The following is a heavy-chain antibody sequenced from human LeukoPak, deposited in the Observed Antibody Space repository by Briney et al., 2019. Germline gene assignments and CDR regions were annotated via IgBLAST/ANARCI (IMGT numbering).Heavy chain of an antibody. J-gene: IGHJ4*02. D-gene: IGHD3-22*01. CDR1: GFTFSSYE. CDR2: ISSSGSTI. Sequence: GGSLRLSCAASGFTFSSYEMNWVRQAPGKGLEWVSYISSSGSTIYYADSVKGRFSISRDNAKNSLYLQMNSLRAEDTAVYYCARDRSWGFTYYYDSSGYAARRDYWGQGTLVTVSS. CDR3: ARDRSWGFTYYYDSSGYAARRDY. V-gene: IGHV3-48*03.